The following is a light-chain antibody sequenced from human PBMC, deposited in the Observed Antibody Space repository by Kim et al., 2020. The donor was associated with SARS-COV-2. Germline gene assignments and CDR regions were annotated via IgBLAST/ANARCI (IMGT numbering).Light chain of an antibody. CDR3: QQCYNWPPWT. CDR1: QSVSSN. CDR2: GAS. J-gene: IGKJ1*01. V-gene: IGKV3-15*01. Sequence: PPGESATLSCRASQSVSSNLAWYQQKPGQAPRLLIYGASTRATGIPARFSGSGSGTEFTLTISSLQSEDFAVYYCQQCYNWPPWTFGQGTKVDIK.